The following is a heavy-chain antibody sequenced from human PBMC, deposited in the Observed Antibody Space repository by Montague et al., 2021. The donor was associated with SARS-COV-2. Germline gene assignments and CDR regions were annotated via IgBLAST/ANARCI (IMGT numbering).Heavy chain of an antibody. CDR2: IYYSGST. CDR3: ARVQGITMIVVVIGAFDI. D-gene: IGHD3-22*01. J-gene: IGHJ3*02. Sequence: TLSLTCTVSGGSISSGGYYWSWIRQHPGKGLEWIGYIYYSGSTYYNPSLKSRVTISVDTSKNQFSLKLSSVTAADTAVYYCARVQGITMIVVVIGAFDIWGQGTMVTASS. CDR1: GGSISSGGYY. V-gene: IGHV4-31*03.